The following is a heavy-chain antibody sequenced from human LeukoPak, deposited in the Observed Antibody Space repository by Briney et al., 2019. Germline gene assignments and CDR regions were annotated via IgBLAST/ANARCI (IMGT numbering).Heavy chain of an antibody. D-gene: IGHD3-22*01. V-gene: IGHV3-30*02. CDR3: ARGDYYDSSGYYYSDY. J-gene: IGHJ4*02. CDR2: IRYDGSNK. Sequence: AGGSLRLSCAASGFTFSSYGMHWVRQAPGKGLEWVAFIRYDGSNKYYADSVKGRFTISRDNSKNTLYLQMNSLRAEDTAVYYCARGDYYDSSGYYYSDYWGQGTLVTVSS. CDR1: GFTFSSYG.